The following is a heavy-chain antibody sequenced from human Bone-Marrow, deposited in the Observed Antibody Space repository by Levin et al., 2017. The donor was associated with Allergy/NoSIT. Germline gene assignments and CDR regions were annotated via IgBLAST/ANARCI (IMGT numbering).Heavy chain of an antibody. CDR2: IKEDGSET. D-gene: IGHD6-19*01. V-gene: IGHV3-7*04. J-gene: IGHJ4*02. CDR1: GFTFSSYW. CDR3: ARDAVQGGDLDF. Sequence: GGSLRLSCAASGFTFSSYWMTWVRQAPGKRLEWVANIKEDGSETYYGDSVQGRFTISRDNARNSLYLQMNGLRADDTAVYCCARDAVQGGDLDFWGQGILVTVSS.